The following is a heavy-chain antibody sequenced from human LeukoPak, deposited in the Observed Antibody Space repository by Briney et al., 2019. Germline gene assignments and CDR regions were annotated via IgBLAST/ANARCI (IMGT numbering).Heavy chain of an antibody. D-gene: IGHD1-26*01. J-gene: IGHJ4*02. Sequence: GGSLRLSCAASGFTFSNYGMQWVRQAPGKGLEWVAFIRYDGSNRYYADSVKGRFTISRDNSKNTLYVQMNSLRAEDTAVYYCARVGFSGGYYFDYWGQGTLVTVSS. CDR3: ARVGFSGGYYFDY. V-gene: IGHV3-30*02. CDR1: GFTFSNYG. CDR2: IRYDGSNR.